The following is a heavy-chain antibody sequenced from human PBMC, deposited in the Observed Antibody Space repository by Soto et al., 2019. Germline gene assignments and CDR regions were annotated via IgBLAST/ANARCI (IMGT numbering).Heavy chain of an antibody. D-gene: IGHD3-10*01. CDR3: ARDPFYYGSGSYYGGMDV. CDR1: GGSISSGGYS. Sequence: SETLSLTCAVSGGSISSGGYSWSWIRQPPGKGLEWIGYIYHSGSTYYNPSLKSRVTISVDRSKNQFSLKLSSVTAADTAVYYCARDPFYYGSGSYYGGMDVWGQGTTVTVSS. J-gene: IGHJ6*02. V-gene: IGHV4-30-2*01. CDR2: IYHSGST.